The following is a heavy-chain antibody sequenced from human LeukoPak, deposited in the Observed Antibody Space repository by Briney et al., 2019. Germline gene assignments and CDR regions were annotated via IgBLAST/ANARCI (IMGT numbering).Heavy chain of an antibody. CDR1: GFTFSSYG. CDR2: ISGSGGST. Sequence: PEGSLRLSCAASGFTFSSYGMSWVRQAPGKGLEWVSAISGSGGSTYYADSVKGRFTISRDNSKNTLYLQMNSLRAEDTAVYYCAKAYYGDYEYYFDYWGQGTLVTVSS. CDR3: AKAYYGDYEYYFDY. D-gene: IGHD4-17*01. V-gene: IGHV3-23*01. J-gene: IGHJ4*02.